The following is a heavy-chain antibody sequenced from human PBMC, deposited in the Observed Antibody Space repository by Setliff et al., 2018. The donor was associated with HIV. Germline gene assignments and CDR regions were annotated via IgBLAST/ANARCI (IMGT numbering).Heavy chain of an antibody. CDR2: IIPIFGTA. D-gene: IGHD2-21*01. CDR3: ARDPVSDNSATPYYFDY. J-gene: IGHJ4*02. V-gene: IGHV1-69*13. Sequence: SVKVSCKASGGTFSTYAISWVRQAPGQGLEWMGGIIPIFGTANYDQRFQGRVTITADETTSTAYMELSSLRSEGTAVYFCARDPVSDNSATPYYFDYWGQGTLVTVYS. CDR1: GGTFSTYA.